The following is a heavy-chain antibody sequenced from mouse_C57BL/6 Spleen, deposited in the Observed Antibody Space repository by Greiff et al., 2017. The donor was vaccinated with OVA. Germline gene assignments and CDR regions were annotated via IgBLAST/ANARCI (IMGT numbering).Heavy chain of an antibody. CDR3: ARGGYDDFYAMDY. J-gene: IGHJ4*01. Sequence: EVKVVESGPGMVKPSQSLSLTCTVTGYSITSGYDWHWIRHFPGNKLEWMGYISYSGSTNYNPSLKSRISITHDTSKNHFFLKLNSVTTEDTATYYCARGGYDDFYAMDYWGQGTSVTVSS. D-gene: IGHD2-2*01. CDR1: GYSITSGYD. CDR2: ISYSGST. V-gene: IGHV3-1*01.